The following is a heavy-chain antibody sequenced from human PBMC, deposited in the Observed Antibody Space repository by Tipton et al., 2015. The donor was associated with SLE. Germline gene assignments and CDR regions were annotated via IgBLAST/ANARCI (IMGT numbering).Heavy chain of an antibody. V-gene: IGHV1-18*03. Sequence: QSGAEVKKTGSSVKVSCKASGYTFTYRYLHWVRQAPGQALEWMGWISAYNGNTNYAQKLQGRVTMTTDTSTSTAYMELRSLRSDDMAVYYCARGVAVVAADYWGQGTLVTVSS. CDR1: GYTFTYRY. J-gene: IGHJ4*02. D-gene: IGHD2-15*01. CDR2: ISAYNGNT. CDR3: ARGVAVVAADY.